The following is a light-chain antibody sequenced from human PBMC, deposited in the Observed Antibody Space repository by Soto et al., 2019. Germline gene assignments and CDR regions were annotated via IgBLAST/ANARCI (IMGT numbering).Light chain of an antibody. CDR2: DVS. CDR1: SSDVGGYNY. J-gene: IGLJ2*01. V-gene: IGLV2-14*01. Sequence: QSALTQPASVSGSPGQSITISCTGNSSDVGGYNYVSWYQQHPGKAPKLMIYDVSNRPSGVSNLFSGSKSGNTASLTISGLQAEDEADYYCSSYTSSSTPVVFGGGTKVTVL. CDR3: SSYTSSSTPVV.